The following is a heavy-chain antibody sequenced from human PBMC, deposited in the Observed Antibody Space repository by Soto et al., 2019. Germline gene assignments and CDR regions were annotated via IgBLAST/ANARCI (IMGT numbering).Heavy chain of an antibody. CDR1: GFTVSSNY. J-gene: IGHJ6*02. V-gene: IGHV3-53*01. Sequence: PGGSLRLSCAASGFTVSSNYMSWVRQAPGKGLEWVSVIYSGGSTYYADSVKGRFTISRDNSKNTLYLQMNSLRVEDTAVYYCARAYYDFWSFYGMDVWGQGTTVTVSS. CDR2: IYSGGST. CDR3: ARAYYDFWSFYGMDV. D-gene: IGHD3-3*01.